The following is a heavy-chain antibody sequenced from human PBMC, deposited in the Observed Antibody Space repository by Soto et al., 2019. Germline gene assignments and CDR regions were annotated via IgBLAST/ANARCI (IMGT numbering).Heavy chain of an antibody. CDR3: ARDQAPHRTGMDV. CDR1: GFTFSSYS. V-gene: IGHV3-21*01. Sequence: EVQLVESGGGLVKPGGSLRLSCAASGFTFSSYSMNWVRQAPGKGLEWVSSISSSSSYIYYADSVKGRFTISRDNAKNSLYLQMNSLRAEDTAVYYCARDQAPHRTGMDVWGQGTTVTVSS. J-gene: IGHJ6*02. CDR2: ISSSSSYI.